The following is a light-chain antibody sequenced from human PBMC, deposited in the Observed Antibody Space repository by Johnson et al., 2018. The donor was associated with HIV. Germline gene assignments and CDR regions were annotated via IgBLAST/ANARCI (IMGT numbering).Light chain of an antibody. CDR3: GAWDSSLSAYV. CDR1: SSNIGNNY. CDR2: EIN. V-gene: IGLV1-51*02. Sequence: QSVLTQPPSVSAAPGQKVTISCSGSSSNIGNNYVSWYQQLPGTAPKLLIYEINKRPSGIPDRFSGSKSGTSATLGITGLPTGDEADYYCGAWDSSLSAYVFGTGTKVTVL. J-gene: IGLJ1*01.